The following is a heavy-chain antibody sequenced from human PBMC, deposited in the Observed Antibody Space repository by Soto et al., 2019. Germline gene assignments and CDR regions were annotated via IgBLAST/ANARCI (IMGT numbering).Heavy chain of an antibody. J-gene: IGHJ4*02. CDR1: GGSFSGYY. CDR3: ARGFGSSGYIGY. Sequence: SDTLSLTCAVYGGSFSGYYWSWIRQPPGKGLEWIGEINHSGSTNYNPSLKSRVTISVDTSKNQFSLKLSSVTAADTAVYYCARGFGSSGYIGYWGQGTLVTVSS. CDR2: INHSGST. V-gene: IGHV4-34*01. D-gene: IGHD3-22*01.